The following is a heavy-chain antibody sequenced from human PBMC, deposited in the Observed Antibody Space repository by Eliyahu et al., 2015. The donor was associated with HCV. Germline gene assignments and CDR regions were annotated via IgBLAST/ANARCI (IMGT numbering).Heavy chain of an antibody. D-gene: IGHD3-22*01. CDR1: DDSISSGDYY. V-gene: IGHV4-31*03. J-gene: IGHJ5*02. CDR2: IYYNGRT. Sequence: QVQLQESGPGLVKPSQTLSLTCTXSDDSISSGDYYWSWIRQRPGKGLEWIGYIYYNGRTHPTPSLRSRVTISVDTSKKQLSLRLTSVTAADTAVYYCARGEYYDRNGYFNLDLWGQGTLVTVSA. CDR3: ARGEYYDRNGYFNLDL.